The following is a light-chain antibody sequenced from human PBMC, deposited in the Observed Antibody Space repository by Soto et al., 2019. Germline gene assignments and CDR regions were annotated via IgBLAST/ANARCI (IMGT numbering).Light chain of an antibody. J-gene: IGKJ2*01. V-gene: IGKV3-15*01. CDR3: QQYHNWPPYT. CDR2: GAS. Sequence: EIMLTQSPVTLSVSPGERATLSCLASQSVNSNLAWYQQKPGQAPRLLIYGASTRATGIPASFIGNGSGTEFTLTISSLQSEDFAIYYCQQYHNWPPYTFGQGTKVDI. CDR1: QSVNSN.